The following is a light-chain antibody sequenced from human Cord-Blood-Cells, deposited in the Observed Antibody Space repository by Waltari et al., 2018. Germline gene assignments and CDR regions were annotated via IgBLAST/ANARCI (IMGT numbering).Light chain of an antibody. CDR3: QQYYSTPT. J-gene: IGKJ2*01. Sequence: DIVMTQSPDSLAVSLGVRATINCKSSQGVLYSSNNKNYVAWYQQKPGQPPKLLIYWASTRESMLPDRFSGSGSGTDFTLTISSLQAEDVAVYYCQQYYSTPTFGQGTKLEIK. CDR1: QGVLYSSNNKNY. CDR2: WAS. V-gene: IGKV4-1*01.